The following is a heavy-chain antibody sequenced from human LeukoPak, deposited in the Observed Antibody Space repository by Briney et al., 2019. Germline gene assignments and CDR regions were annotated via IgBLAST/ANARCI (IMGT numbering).Heavy chain of an antibody. J-gene: IGHJ4*02. D-gene: IGHD5-18*01. CDR3: ARLIGSVDTAVDC. CDR1: GLTFSSYA. V-gene: IGHV3-23*01. Sequence: GGSLRLSCAASGLTFSSYAMSWVRQAPGKGLEWVSGISGSGGSTEYADSVKGRFTISRDNSKNTLYLQMNSLSAEDTAVYYCARLIGSVDTAVDCWGQGTLVTVSS. CDR2: ISGSGGST.